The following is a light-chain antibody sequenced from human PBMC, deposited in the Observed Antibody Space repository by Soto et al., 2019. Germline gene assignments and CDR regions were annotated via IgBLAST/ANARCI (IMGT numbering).Light chain of an antibody. CDR3: FSYAGSSTRV. CDR2: EVS. V-gene: IGLV2-14*01. CDR1: SSDVGIYNY. Sequence: QSALTQPASVSGSPGQSIAISCTGSSSDVGIYNYVSWYQQHPGKVPKLIIYEVSNRPSGVSNRFSGSKSGNTASLTISGLQAEDEADYYCFSYAGSSTRVFGGGTKVTVL. J-gene: IGLJ3*02.